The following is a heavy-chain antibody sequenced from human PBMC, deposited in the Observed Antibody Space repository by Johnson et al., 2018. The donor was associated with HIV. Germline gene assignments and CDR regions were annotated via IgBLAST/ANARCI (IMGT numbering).Heavy chain of an antibody. J-gene: IGHJ3*02. V-gene: IGHV3-7*01. Sequence: VQLVESGGGLVQPGGSLRLSCAASGFTFSSYWMSWVRQAPGKGLEWVANIKQDGSEKYYVDSVKGRFTISRENAKNSLYLQMNSLRAEDTAVYYCARQLGYYYDSSGYYAEPDDAFDIWGQGTMVTVSS. CDR1: GFTFSSYW. CDR2: IKQDGSEK. CDR3: ARQLGYYYDSSGYYAEPDDAFDI. D-gene: IGHD3-22*01.